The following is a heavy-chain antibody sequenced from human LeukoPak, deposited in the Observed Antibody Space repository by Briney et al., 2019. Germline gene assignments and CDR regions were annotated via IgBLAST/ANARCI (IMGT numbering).Heavy chain of an antibody. Sequence: GGSLRLSCAASRFTFSSYAMSWVRQAPGKGLEWVSAICGSGRRTYYTDSVKGRFTISRDNSKNTLSLQMNSLRDEDTATYYCAKEVYCGRDCYNPGYGVDVWGQGTTVTVSS. CDR3: AKEVYCGRDCYNPGYGVDV. CDR2: ICGSGRRT. CDR1: RFTFSSYA. D-gene: IGHD2-21*02. J-gene: IGHJ6*02. V-gene: IGHV3-23*01.